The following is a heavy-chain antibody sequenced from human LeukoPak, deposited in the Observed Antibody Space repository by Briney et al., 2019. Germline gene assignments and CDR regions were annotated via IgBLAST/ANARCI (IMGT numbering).Heavy chain of an antibody. J-gene: IGHJ4*02. D-gene: IGHD1-1*01. CDR1: GFTFSDYW. Sequence: GGSLRLSCAASGFTFSDYWMHWVRQAPGKGLVWVSRISSDGSRVTYADSVKGRFTISRDNAKNSLYLQMNSLRAEDTAVYYCARGGSTFDYWGQGTLVTVSS. CDR3: ARGGSTFDY. V-gene: IGHV3-74*01. CDR2: ISSDGSRV.